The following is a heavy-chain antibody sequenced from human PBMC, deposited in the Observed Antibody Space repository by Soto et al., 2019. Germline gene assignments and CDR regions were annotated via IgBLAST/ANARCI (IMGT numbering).Heavy chain of an antibody. CDR3: AKDLGGYCSGGSCYVFDY. CDR2: ITGGGDRA. V-gene: IGHV3-23*01. Sequence: EVHLLESGGGVVQPGGSQRLSCAASGFTFSSYGMSWVRQAPGKGLEWVSAITGGGDRAYYADSVKGRFTISRDNSKHTLYLQINSLRAEDTAVYYCAKDLGGYCSGGSCYVFDYWGQGILVTVSS. CDR1: GFTFSSYG. J-gene: IGHJ4*02. D-gene: IGHD2-15*01.